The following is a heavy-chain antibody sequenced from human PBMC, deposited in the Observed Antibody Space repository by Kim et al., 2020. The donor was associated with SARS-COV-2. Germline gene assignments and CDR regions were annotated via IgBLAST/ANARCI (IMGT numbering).Heavy chain of an antibody. J-gene: IGHJ4*02. D-gene: IGHD6-19*01. CDR2: INTDGSDT. V-gene: IGHV3-74*03. Sequence: GGSLRLSCAASGFTFSSYWMHWVRQAPGKGLVWVSRINTDGSDTKYADSVKDRFTISRDNAKNTLYLQMNSLRAEDTAVYYCARGGSSGWYWGQGTLVTVSS. CDR3: ARGGSSGWY. CDR1: GFTFSSYW.